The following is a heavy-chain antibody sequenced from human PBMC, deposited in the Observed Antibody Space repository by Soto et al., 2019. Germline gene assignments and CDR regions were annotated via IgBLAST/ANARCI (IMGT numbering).Heavy chain of an antibody. CDR3: ARRYYGSGSYYKRGNYYYYMDV. J-gene: IGHJ6*03. V-gene: IGHV4-34*01. CDR1: GGSFSGYY. Sequence: SETLSLTCAVYGGSFSGYYWSWIRQPPGKGLEWIGEINHSGSTNYNPSLKSRVTISVDTSKNQFSLKLSSVTAADTAVYYCARRYYGSGSYYKRGNYYYYMDVWGKGTTVTVSS. CDR2: INHSGST. D-gene: IGHD3-10*01.